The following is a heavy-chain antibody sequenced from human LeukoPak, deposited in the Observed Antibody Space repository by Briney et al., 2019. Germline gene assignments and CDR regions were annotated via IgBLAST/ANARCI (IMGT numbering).Heavy chain of an antibody. D-gene: IGHD5-18*01. CDR2: INHSGST. V-gene: IGHV4-34*01. CDR1: GGSFSGYY. J-gene: IGHJ3*02. CDR3: ARDRYSYGDAFDI. Sequence: SETLSLTCAVSGGSFSGYYWNWIRQPPGKGLEWIGEINHSGSTNYHPSLKSRVTISVDTSQKQFSLKLSSVTAADTAVYYCARDRYSYGDAFDIWGQGTMVTVSS.